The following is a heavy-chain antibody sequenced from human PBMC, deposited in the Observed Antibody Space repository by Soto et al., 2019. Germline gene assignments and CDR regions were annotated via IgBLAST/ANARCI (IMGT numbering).Heavy chain of an antibody. V-gene: IGHV3-74*01. D-gene: IGHD2-15*01. CDR2: INSDGSST. J-gene: IGHJ3*02. Sequence: EVQLVESGGGLVQPGGSLRLSCAASGFTFSSYWMHWVRQAPGKGLVWVSRINSDGSSTSYADSVKGRFTISRDNAKNTLYLQMNSVRAEDTAVYYGAAIECSGGSCYFGGIWGQGTMVTVSS. CDR3: AAIECSGGSCYFGGI. CDR1: GFTFSSYW.